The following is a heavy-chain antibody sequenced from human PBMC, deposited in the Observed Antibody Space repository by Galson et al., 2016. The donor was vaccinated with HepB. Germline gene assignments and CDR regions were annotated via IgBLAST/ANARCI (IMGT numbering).Heavy chain of an antibody. J-gene: IGHJ6*02. D-gene: IGHD3-3*01. CDR2: VHPNSGAT. Sequence: SVKVSCKASGYTITGCYVHWVRRAPGQGLEWMGWVHPNSGATNYAQSFQGRVTMTSDTSSSTAYREVTRLMSGDTAVYFCARRTGWQEWLHHDDYGLDVWGQGTTVTVSS. CDR3: ARRTGWQEWLHHDDYGLDV. CDR1: GYTITGCY. V-gene: IGHV1-2*02.